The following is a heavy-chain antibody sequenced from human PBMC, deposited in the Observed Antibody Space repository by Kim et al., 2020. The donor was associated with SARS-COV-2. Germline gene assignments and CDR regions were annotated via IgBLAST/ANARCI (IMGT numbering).Heavy chain of an antibody. J-gene: IGHJ3*02. D-gene: IGHD4-17*01. Sequence: AQKLQGRVTMTPDTSTSTAYMELRSLRSDDTAVYYCARENLRRRGDAFDIWGQGTMVTVSS. CDR3: ARENLRRRGDAFDI. V-gene: IGHV1-18*01.